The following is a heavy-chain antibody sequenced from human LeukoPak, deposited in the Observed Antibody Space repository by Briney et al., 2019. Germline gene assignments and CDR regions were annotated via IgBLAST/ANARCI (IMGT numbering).Heavy chain of an antibody. D-gene: IGHD3-10*01. J-gene: IGHJ4*02. V-gene: IGHV4-34*01. CDR3: ARSGRYQIY. CDR2: INDSGTT. CDR1: GGSFSGYY. Sequence: SETLSLTCAVYGGSFSGYYWSWIRQPPGKGLEWIGEINDSGTTNYNPSLKSRVTISEDTFRNQFSLKLSSVTAADTAVYYCARSGRYQIYWGRGTLVTVS.